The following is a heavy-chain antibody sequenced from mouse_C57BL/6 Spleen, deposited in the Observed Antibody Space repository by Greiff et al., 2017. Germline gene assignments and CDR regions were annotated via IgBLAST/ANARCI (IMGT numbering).Heavy chain of an antibody. V-gene: IGHV1-69*01. J-gene: IGHJ2*01. Sequence: VQLQQSGAELVMPGASVKLSCKASGYTFTSYWMHWVKQRPGQGLEWIGEIDPSDSYTNYNQKFKGKSTLTVDKSSSTAYMQLSSLTSEDSAVYYCARYDLYFDYWGQGTTLTVSS. CDR3: ARYDLYFDY. D-gene: IGHD2-3*01. CDR2: IDPSDSYT. CDR1: GYTFTSYW.